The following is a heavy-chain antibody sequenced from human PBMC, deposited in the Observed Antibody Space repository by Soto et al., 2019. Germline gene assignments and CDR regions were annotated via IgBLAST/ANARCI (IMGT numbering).Heavy chain of an antibody. J-gene: IGHJ6*03. CDR1: GFTFSSYL. CDR3: ASCGVTIFGVAQHYYYYYYMDV. CDR2: IKQDGSEK. V-gene: IGHV3-7*01. D-gene: IGHD3-3*01. Sequence: GGSLRLSCAASGFTFSSYLMSWVRQAPGKGLEWVANIKQDGSEKYYVDSVKGQFTISRDNAKNSLYLKMNSLRDEDTAVFYCASCGVTIFGVAQHYYYYYYMDVGGKGTTVTVSS.